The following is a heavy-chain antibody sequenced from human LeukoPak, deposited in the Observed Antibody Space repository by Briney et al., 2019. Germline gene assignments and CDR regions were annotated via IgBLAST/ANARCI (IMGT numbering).Heavy chain of an antibody. CDR3: EVAPGDY. CDR1: GYTFTDYY. Sequence: ASVKVSCKASGYTFTDYYIHWVRQAPGQGLEWMGWINPNSDYTFYAQKFQGRVTLTRDTSISSVYMELTTLTSDDTALYYCEVAPGDYWGQGTLVSVSA. D-gene: IGHD2-21*01. CDR2: INPNSDYT. V-gene: IGHV1-2*02. J-gene: IGHJ4*02.